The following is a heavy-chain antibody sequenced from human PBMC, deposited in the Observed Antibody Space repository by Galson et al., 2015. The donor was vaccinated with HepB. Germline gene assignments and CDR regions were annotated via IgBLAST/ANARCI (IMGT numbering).Heavy chain of an antibody. Sequence: SLRLSCAASGFSVYSNYMNWVRQAPGKGLEWVSLIYSSSSSTNYADFVRGRFTISRDTSKNTVYLQMSHLRADDTAMYYCAQLGTGYWGRGTLVTVSS. CDR1: GFSVYSNY. CDR2: IYSSSSST. J-gene: IGHJ4*02. CDR3: AQLGTGY. D-gene: IGHD7-27*01. V-gene: IGHV3-53*01.